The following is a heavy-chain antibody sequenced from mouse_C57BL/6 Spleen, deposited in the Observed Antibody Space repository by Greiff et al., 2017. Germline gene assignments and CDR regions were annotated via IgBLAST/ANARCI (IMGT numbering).Heavy chain of an antibody. J-gene: IGHJ2*01. D-gene: IGHD1-1*01. Sequence: EVHLVESGAELVKPGASVKLSCTASGFNIKDYYMHWVKQRTEQGLEWIGRIDPEDGETKYAPKFQGKATITADTSSNTAYLQLSSLTSEDTAVYYCAVYYYGSSYVVFDYWGQGTTLTVSS. CDR1: GFNIKDYY. CDR2: IDPEDGET. V-gene: IGHV14-2*01. CDR3: AVYYYGSSYVVFDY.